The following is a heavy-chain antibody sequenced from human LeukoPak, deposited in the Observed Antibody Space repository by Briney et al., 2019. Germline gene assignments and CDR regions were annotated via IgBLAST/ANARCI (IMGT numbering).Heavy chain of an antibody. Sequence: GGSLRLSCAASGFTFSDYYMGWIRQAPGKGLEWVSYITTSGSSIYYADSVKGRFTMSRDNAKKSLYLQMNSLRAEDTAVYYCARHSVVTGVLYYFDYWGQGTLVTVSS. CDR2: ITTSGSSI. D-gene: IGHD4-23*01. CDR1: GFTFSDYY. V-gene: IGHV3-11*04. CDR3: ARHSVVTGVLYYFDY. J-gene: IGHJ4*02.